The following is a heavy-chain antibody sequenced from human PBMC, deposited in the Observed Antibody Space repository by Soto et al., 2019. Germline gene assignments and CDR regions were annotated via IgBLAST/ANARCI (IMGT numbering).Heavy chain of an antibody. Sequence: SETLSLTCAVYGGSFSGYYWSWIRQPPGKGLEWIGEINHSGSTNYNPSLKSRVTISVDTSKNQFSLKLSSVTAADTAVYYCARSRRVVLMVYAQPKYFDYWGQGTLVTVSS. CDR1: GGSFSGYY. J-gene: IGHJ4*02. D-gene: IGHD2-8*01. CDR3: ARSRRVVLMVYAQPKYFDY. CDR2: INHSGST. V-gene: IGHV4-34*01.